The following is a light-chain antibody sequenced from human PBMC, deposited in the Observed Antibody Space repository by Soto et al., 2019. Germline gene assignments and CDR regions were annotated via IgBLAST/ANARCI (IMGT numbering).Light chain of an antibody. V-gene: IGKV1-5*01. CDR1: QGISGW. Sequence: DIQMTPSPSTLSASVGGRVTITCRASQGISGWLAWYQQRPGKAPKLLIYDASSLESGVPSRFSGSGSGTEFTLTISSLQPDDFATYYCQQYNSYGTFGQGTKVDIK. CDR2: DAS. J-gene: IGKJ1*01. CDR3: QQYNSYGT.